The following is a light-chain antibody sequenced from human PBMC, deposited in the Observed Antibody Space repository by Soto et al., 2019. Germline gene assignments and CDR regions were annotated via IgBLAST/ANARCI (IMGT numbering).Light chain of an antibody. Sequence: EMVMTQSPATLSVSPGERATLSCRASHSVRSSSFAWYQVRPGQAPRLLIYGASRRATGIPDRFSGGGSGTDFTLTITRLEPEDFAVYYCHQYDNPPWTFGQGTKGDI. CDR2: GAS. CDR3: HQYDNPPWT. V-gene: IGKV3-20*01. J-gene: IGKJ1*01. CDR1: HSVRSSS.